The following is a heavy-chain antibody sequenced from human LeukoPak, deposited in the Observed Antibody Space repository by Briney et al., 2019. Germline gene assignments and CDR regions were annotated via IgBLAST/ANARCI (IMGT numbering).Heavy chain of an antibody. V-gene: IGHV4-4*07. Sequence: SETLSLTCTVSGGSISSYYWSWIRQPAGKGLEWIGRIYTSGSTNYNPSLKSRVTMSVDTSKNQFSLKLSSVTAADTAVYYCARDHGSSGWYSPYYYYMDVWGKGTTVTVSS. CDR2: IYTSGST. J-gene: IGHJ6*03. D-gene: IGHD6-19*01. CDR3: ARDHGSSGWYSPYYYYMDV. CDR1: GGSISSYY.